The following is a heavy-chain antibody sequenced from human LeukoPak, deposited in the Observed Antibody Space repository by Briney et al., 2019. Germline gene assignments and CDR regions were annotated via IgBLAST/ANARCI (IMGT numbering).Heavy chain of an antibody. V-gene: IGHV1-2*02. J-gene: IGHJ6*02. CDR1: GYTFTGYY. CDR2: INPNSGGT. CDR3: ARDRLLLIISGAEFGQQQLGSFPGYYYGMDV. Sequence: GASVKVSCKASGYTFTGYYMHWVRQAPGQGLEWMGWINPNSGGTNYAQKFQGRVTMTRDTSISTAYMELSRLRSDDTAVYYCARDRLLLIISGAEFGQQQLGSFPGYYYGMDVWGQGTTVTVSS. D-gene: IGHD6-13*01.